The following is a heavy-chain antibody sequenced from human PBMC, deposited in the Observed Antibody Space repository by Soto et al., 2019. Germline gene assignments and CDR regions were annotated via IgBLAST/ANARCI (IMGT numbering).Heavy chain of an antibody. CDR3: EKVPTRAYSNYYFDY. CDR1: GFTFSSYA. D-gene: IGHD4-4*01. Sequence: GGSLRLSCAASGFTFSSYAMSWVRQAPGKGLEWVSAISGSGGSTYYADSVKGRFTISRDNSKNTLYLQMNSLRAEDTAVYYCEKVPTRAYSNYYFDYWGQGTLVTVSS. CDR2: ISGSGGST. J-gene: IGHJ4*02. V-gene: IGHV3-23*01.